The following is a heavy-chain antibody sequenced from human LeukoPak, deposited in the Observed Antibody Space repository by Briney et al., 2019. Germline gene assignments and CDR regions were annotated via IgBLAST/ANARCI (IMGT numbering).Heavy chain of an antibody. J-gene: IGHJ6*02. CDR3: ATPRLTGYPYYYYGMDV. Sequence: ASVKVSCKASGYTFTGYYMHWVRQAPGQGLEWMGWINPNSGGTNYAQKFQGRVTMTRDTSISTAYMELSRLRSDDTAVYYCATPRLTGYPYYYYGMDVWGQGTTVTVSS. CDR2: INPNSGGT. CDR1: GYTFTGYY. V-gene: IGHV1-2*02. D-gene: IGHD3-9*01.